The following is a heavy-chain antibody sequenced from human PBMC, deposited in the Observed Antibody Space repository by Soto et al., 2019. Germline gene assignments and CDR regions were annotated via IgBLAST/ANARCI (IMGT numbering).Heavy chain of an antibody. J-gene: IGHJ4*02. D-gene: IGHD5-12*01. V-gene: IGHV1-46*03. Sequence: ASVKVSCKASGYTFTSYYMHWVRQAPGQGLEWMGIINPSGGSTSYAQKFQGRVSMTRDTSTSTVYMELSSLRSEDTAVYYCAREYSGYDYPDYWGQGTLVTVSS. CDR2: INPSGGST. CDR3: AREYSGYDYPDY. CDR1: GYTFTSYY.